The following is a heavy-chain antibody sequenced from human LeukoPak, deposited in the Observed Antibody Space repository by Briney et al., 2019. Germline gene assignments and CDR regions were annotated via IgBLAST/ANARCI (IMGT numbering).Heavy chain of an antibody. CDR2: IYYSGST. CDR3: ARGGRITFGGVIVPFDY. D-gene: IGHD3-16*02. Sequence: SETLSLTCTVSGGSISSYYWRWIRQPPGKGLEWIGYIYYSGSTNYNPSLKSRVTISVDTSKNQFSLKLSSVTAADTAVYYCARGGRITFGGVIVPFDYWGQGTLVTVSS. J-gene: IGHJ4*02. V-gene: IGHV4-59*01. CDR1: GGSISSYY.